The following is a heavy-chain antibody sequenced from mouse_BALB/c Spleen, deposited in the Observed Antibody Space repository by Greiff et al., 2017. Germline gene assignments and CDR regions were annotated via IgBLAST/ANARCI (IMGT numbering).Heavy chain of an antibody. CDR3: AIYGNYGTGFDFVC. D-gene: IGHD2-1*01. CDR1: GYTFTSYW. J-gene: IGHJ2*01. V-gene: IGHV1S81*02. Sequence: QVQLQQPGAELVKPGASVKLSCKASGYTFTSYWMHWVKQRPGQGLEWIGEINPSNGRTNYNEKFKSKATLTVDKSSSTAYMQLSSLTSEDSAVYYCAIYGNYGTGFDFVCWGQGPTRTVSS. CDR2: INPSNGRT.